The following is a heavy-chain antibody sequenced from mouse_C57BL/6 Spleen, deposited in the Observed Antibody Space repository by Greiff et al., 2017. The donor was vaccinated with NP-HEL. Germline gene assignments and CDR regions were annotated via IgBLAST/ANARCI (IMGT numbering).Heavy chain of an antibody. J-gene: IGHJ3*01. D-gene: IGHD2-5*01. V-gene: IGHV3-6*01. CDR3: ANSNYEGWFAY. CDR2: ISYDGSN. Sequence: EVQLQESGPGLVKPSQSLSLTCSVTGYSITSGYYWNWIRQFPGNKLEWMGYISYDGSNNYNPSLKNRISITRDTSKNQFFLKLNSVTTEDTATYYCANSNYEGWFAYWGQGTLVTVSA. CDR1: GYSITSGYY.